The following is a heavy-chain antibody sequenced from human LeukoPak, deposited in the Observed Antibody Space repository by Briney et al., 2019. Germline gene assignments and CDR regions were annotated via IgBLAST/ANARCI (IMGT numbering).Heavy chain of an antibody. CDR2: IYTSGST. D-gene: IGHD3-10*01. J-gene: IGHJ4*02. CDR1: GGSISSGSYY. Sequence: ASETLSLTCTVSGGSISSGSYYWSWIRQPAGKGLEWIGRIYTSGSTNYNPSLKSRVTISVDTSKNQFSLKLSSVTAADTAVYYCARRNRVVVRGIDYWGQGTLVTVSS. V-gene: IGHV4-61*02. CDR3: ARRNRVVVRGIDY.